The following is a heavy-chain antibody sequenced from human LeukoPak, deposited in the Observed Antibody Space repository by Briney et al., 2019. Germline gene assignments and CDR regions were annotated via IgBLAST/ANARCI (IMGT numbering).Heavy chain of an antibody. V-gene: IGHV3-23*01. CDR3: AKDRIVGATVDY. D-gene: IGHD1-26*01. CDR2: VSGSAFST. Sequence: PGGSLRLSCAASGFTFGSYGMSWVRQAPGKGLEWVSAVSGSAFSTYYADSVKGRFTISRDNSKNTLYLQMNSLRAEDTAVYYCAKDRIVGATVDYWGQGTLVTVSS. CDR1: GFTFGSYG. J-gene: IGHJ4*02.